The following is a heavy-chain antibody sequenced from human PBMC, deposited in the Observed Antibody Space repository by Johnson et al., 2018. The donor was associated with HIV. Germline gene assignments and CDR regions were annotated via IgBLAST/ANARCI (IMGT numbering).Heavy chain of an antibody. J-gene: IGHJ3*02. CDR1: GFSFSSYA. D-gene: IGHD1-26*01. Sequence: HVQLVESGGGVVQPGRSLRLSCAASGFSFSSYAMHWVRQAPGKGLEWVGVVSYDGSNKYYADSVKGRFTISRDNSKNTLYLQMNSLRADDTAVYYCARGEWELNAGHGFDIWGQGTMVTVSS. CDR3: ARGEWELNAGHGFDI. V-gene: IGHV3-30-3*01. CDR2: VSYDGSNK.